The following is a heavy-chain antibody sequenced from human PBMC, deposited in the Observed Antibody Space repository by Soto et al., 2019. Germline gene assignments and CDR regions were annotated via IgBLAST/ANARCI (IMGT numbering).Heavy chain of an antibody. CDR2: IIPIFGTA. V-gene: IGHV1-69*13. D-gene: IGHD5-18*01. Sequence: ASVKVSCKASGGTFSSYAISWVRQAPGQGLEWMGGIIPIFGTANYAQKFQGRVTITADESTSTAYMELSSLRSEDTAVYYCARAEDTALSSFLLGLLYYYGMDVWGQGTTVTVSS. CDR3: ARAEDTALSSFLLGLLYYYGMDV. J-gene: IGHJ6*02. CDR1: GGTFSSYA.